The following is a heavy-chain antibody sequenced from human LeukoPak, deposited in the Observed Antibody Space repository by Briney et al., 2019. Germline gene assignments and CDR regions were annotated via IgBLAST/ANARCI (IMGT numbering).Heavy chain of an antibody. V-gene: IGHV3-23*01. D-gene: IGHD6-13*01. Sequence: GGSLRLSCAASGFAFSNYNTNWVRQAPGKGLEWVSYISSSSHSTYYADSVKGRFTISRDNSKNTLYLQMNSLRAEDTAVYYCAKVPTLIAAAGLFDYWGQGTLVTVSS. CDR2: ISSSSHST. CDR3: AKVPTLIAAAGLFDY. J-gene: IGHJ4*02. CDR1: GFAFSNYN.